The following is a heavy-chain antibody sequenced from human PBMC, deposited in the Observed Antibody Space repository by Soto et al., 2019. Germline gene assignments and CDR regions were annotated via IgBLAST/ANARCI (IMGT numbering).Heavy chain of an antibody. D-gene: IGHD3-16*01. CDR2: IYYSGST. Sequence: SETLSLTCTVSGGSISSYYWSWIRQPPGKGLEWIGYIYYSGSTNYNPSHKSRDTISVDTSKNQFSLKLSSVTAADTAVYYCARRFGRNFDYWGQGTLVTVS. J-gene: IGHJ4*02. V-gene: IGHV4-59*08. CDR3: ARRFGRNFDY. CDR1: GGSISSYY.